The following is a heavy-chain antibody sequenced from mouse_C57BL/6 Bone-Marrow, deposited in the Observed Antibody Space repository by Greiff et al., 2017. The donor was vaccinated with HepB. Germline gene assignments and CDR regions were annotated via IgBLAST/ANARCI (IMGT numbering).Heavy chain of an antibody. Sequence: DVQLQESGGGLVKPGGSLKLSCAASGFTFSDYGMHWVRQAPEKGLEWVAYISSGSSTIYYADTVKGRFTISRDNAKNTLFLQMTSLRSEDTAMYYCARSFAYWGQGTLVTVSA. J-gene: IGHJ3*01. CDR1: GFTFSDYG. CDR2: ISSGSSTI. CDR3: ARSFAY. V-gene: IGHV5-17*01.